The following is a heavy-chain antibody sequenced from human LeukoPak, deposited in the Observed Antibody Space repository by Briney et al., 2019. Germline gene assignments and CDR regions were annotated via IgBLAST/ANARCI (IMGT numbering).Heavy chain of an antibody. J-gene: IGHJ4*02. CDR1: GYSISSGYY. D-gene: IGHD6-19*01. Sequence: SETLSLTCAVSGYSISSGYYWGWIRQPPGKGPEWIGSIYHSGSTYYNPSLKSRVTISVDTSKNQFSLKLSSVTAADTAVYYCARHVDSFEAVAGYYFDYWGQGTLVTVSS. V-gene: IGHV4-38-2*01. CDR3: ARHVDSFEAVAGYYFDY. CDR2: IYHSGST.